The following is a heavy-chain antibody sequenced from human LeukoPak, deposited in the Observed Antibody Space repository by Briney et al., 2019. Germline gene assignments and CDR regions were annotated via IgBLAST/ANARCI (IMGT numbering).Heavy chain of an antibody. CDR1: GFTVSGNY. J-gene: IGHJ4*02. V-gene: IGHV3-66*02. Sequence: GGSLRLSCAPSGFTVSGNYMSWVRQAPGKGLDCVSVIYTGGKTYFADSVKGRFTISRDNSKNSLYLQMNSLRPEDTAVYYCARVEMATSVFEYWGQGTLVTVSS. D-gene: IGHD5-24*01. CDR3: ARVEMATSVFEY. CDR2: IYTGGKT.